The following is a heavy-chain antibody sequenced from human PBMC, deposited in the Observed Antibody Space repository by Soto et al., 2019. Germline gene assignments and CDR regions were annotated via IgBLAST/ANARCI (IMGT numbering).Heavy chain of an antibody. CDR3: AKERAVAV. Sequence: EVQLLESGGGLVQPGGSLRLSCAASGFTFSSYTMNWVRQAPGKGLEWVSSISGSGGSTYYADSVKGRFTISRDNSKNPLYLQMSSLRAEDTAVYYCAKERAVAVWGQGTLVTVSS. J-gene: IGHJ4*02. D-gene: IGHD6-19*01. CDR1: GFTFSSYT. V-gene: IGHV3-23*01. CDR2: ISGSGGST.